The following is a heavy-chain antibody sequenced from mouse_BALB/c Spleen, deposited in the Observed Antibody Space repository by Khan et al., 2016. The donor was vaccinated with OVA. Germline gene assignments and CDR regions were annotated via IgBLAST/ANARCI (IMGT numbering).Heavy chain of an antibody. CDR1: GYTFTTAG. D-gene: IGHD2-14*01. CDR2: INTHSGVP. Sequence: QIQLVQSGPELKKPGETVRISCKASGYTFTTAGIQWVQKMPGKGLKWIGWINTHSGVPKYAEDFKGRFAFSLEISVNTAYLQITNLNNEDTATDFCARGGAAYYRNDEGAMEYWGQGTSVTVSS. V-gene: IGHV9-4*02. CDR3: ARGGAAYYRNDEGAMEY. J-gene: IGHJ4*01.